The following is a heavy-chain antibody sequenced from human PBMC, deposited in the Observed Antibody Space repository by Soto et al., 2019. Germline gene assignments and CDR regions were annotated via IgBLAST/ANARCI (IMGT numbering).Heavy chain of an antibody. V-gene: IGHV3-7*05. CDR3: ARDGGLAWRFLEFDY. J-gene: IGHJ4*02. CDR1: RFTFSDYW. Sequence: GGSLILSCVASRFTFSDYWMSWVRQAPGKGLEWVANIKTDGSEKYYVESVKGRFTISRDNAKNSLYLQMNSLRAEDTAVYYRARDGGLAWRFLEFDYWGQGTLVTVSS. D-gene: IGHD3-3*01. CDR2: IKTDGSEK.